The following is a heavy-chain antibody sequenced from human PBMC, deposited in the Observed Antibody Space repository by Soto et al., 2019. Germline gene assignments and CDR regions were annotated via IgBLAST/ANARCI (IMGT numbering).Heavy chain of an antibody. Sequence: ASVKVSCKASGYTFTSYDINWGRQATGQGLEWMGWMNPNSGNTGYAQKFQGRVTMTRNTSISTAYMELSSLRSEDTAVYYCAREGTNWNYYYYYYYMDVWGKGTTVTVSS. V-gene: IGHV1-8*01. CDR1: GYTFTSYD. CDR3: AREGTNWNYYYYYYYMDV. CDR2: MNPNSGNT. J-gene: IGHJ6*03. D-gene: IGHD1-7*01.